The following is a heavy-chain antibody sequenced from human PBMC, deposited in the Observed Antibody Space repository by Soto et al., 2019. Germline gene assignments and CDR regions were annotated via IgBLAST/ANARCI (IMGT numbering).Heavy chain of an antibody. Sequence: QITLKESGPTLVKPTQTLTLTCTFSGLSLRTTGVGVGWVRQPPGKALEWLALFYWDDDKRYSPSLKRRLTITKDTSEKQVVLTMTNMDTVDTATYYCVQSRCCGDCLQIYSSHSYYCLDVWGQGTTVNVSS. CDR1: GLSLRTTGVG. D-gene: IGHD2-21*02. J-gene: IGHJ6*02. V-gene: IGHV2-5*02. CDR2: FYWDDDK. CDR3: VQSRCCGDCLQIYSSHSYYCLDV.